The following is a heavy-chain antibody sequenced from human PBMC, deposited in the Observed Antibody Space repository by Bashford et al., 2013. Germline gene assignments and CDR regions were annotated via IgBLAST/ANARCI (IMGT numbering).Heavy chain of an antibody. CDR1: GASVSAHY. V-gene: IGHV4-34*01. J-gene: IGHJ4*02. Sequence: SETLSLTCAVDGASVSAHYWSWIRQPPGKGLEWIGKISEIGGTNSSPSLRSRVTLSTDTSKNHVFLRLTSVTAADTALYYCAKDIVRYCSSTSCSPFDYWGQGTLVTVSS. CDR2: ISEIGGT. CDR3: AKDIVRYCSSTSCSPFDY. D-gene: IGHD2-2*01.